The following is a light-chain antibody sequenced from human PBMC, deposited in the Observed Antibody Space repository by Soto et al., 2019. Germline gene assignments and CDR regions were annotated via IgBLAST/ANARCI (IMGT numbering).Light chain of an antibody. CDR1: QSAGTN. V-gene: IGKV3-15*01. CDR3: QQYNSWPPLT. J-gene: IGKJ4*01. CDR2: GAS. Sequence: EIVMTQSPVTLSVSPGGGATLSCRASQSAGTNLAWYQQQPGQPPRLLIYGASIRATGVPGRFSGSGSGTEFTLTISSLQSEDFAVYYCQQYNSWPPLTFGGGTKVEIE.